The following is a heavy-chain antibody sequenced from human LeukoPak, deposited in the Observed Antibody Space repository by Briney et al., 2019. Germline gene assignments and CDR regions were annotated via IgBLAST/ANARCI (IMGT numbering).Heavy chain of an antibody. CDR3: AKLTYGDYVSVDY. Sequence: GGSLRLSCAASGFTFSSYGMHWVRQAPGKGLEWVAFIRYDGSNKYYADSVKGRVTISRDNSKNTLYLQMNSRRAEDTAVYYCAKLTYGDYVSVDYWGQGTPVTVSS. CDR1: GFTFSSYG. CDR2: IRYDGSNK. D-gene: IGHD4-17*01. V-gene: IGHV3-30*02. J-gene: IGHJ4*02.